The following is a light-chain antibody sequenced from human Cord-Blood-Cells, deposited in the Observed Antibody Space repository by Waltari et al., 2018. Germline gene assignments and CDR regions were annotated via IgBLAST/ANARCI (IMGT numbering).Light chain of an antibody. J-gene: IGKJ3*01. CDR2: AAY. CDR1: QSISSY. V-gene: IGKV1-39*01. CDR3: QQDYSTPPFT. Sequence: DIQMTQSPSSLSASVGDRVTITCRASQSISSYLNWYQQKPGKAPKLLIYAAYNLQSGVPSRFSCSGSWADFTLTINSLQPEKFATYYCQQDYSTPPFTFGPGTKVDIK.